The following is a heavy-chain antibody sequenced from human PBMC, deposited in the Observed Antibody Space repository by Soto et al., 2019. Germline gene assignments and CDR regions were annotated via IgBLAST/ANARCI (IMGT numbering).Heavy chain of an antibody. CDR1: GYTFTSYG. CDR3: ARDLEFRDSNSSHLDY. V-gene: IGHV1-18*04. J-gene: IGHJ4*02. CDR2: ISAIIGKP. Sequence: DSVWVSCKASGYTFTSYGISWVRQAPGQGLEWMGGISAIIGKPNYAQKFQGRVTMTADASTNTAYLEVSSLRYQDTAVYCCARDLEFRDSNSSHLDYWGQGALVIVSS. D-gene: IGHD6-13*01.